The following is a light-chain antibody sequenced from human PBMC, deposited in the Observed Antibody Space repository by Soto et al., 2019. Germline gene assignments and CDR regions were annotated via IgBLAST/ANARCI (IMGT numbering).Light chain of an antibody. V-gene: IGLV2-14*01. CDR3: SSYTSRSTLV. CDR1: SSDVGGYNY. Sequence: QSALTQPASVSGSPGQSITISCTGTSSDVGGYNYVSWYQQHPGKAPKLMIYDVSNRPSGVSNRFSGSKSGNTASLTISGLQAEDEADSYCSSYTSRSTLVFGGGTKLTVL. J-gene: IGLJ2*01. CDR2: DVS.